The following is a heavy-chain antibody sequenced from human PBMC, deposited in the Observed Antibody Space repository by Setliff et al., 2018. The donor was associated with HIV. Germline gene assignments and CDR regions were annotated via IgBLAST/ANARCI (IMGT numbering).Heavy chain of an antibody. Sequence: ASVKVSCKASGYTFTNNGINWVRQAPGQSLEWMGWINASYGNTKYSQKFQGRVTITRDASASTAYMELRNLRSDDTAVYYCARVQVGDPYYSYYYMDVWGEGTTVTVSS. CDR1: GYTFTNNG. V-gene: IGHV1-3*01. CDR3: ARVQVGDPYYSYYYMDV. CDR2: INASYGNT. J-gene: IGHJ6*03. D-gene: IGHD2-8*02.